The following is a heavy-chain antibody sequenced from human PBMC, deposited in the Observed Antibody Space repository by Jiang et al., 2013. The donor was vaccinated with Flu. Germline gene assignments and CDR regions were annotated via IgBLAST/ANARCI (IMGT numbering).Heavy chain of an antibody. CDR1: GGSISSYY. V-gene: IGHV4-59*01. CDR3: ARVILWSNWYFDL. J-gene: IGHJ2*01. CDR2: IYNSGSP. Sequence: GPGLVKPSETLSLTCTVSGGSISSYYWSWIRQPPGKGLEWIGYIYNSGSPNYNPSLKSRVTISMDTSKNQFSLKLTSVTAADTAVYYCARVILWSNWYFDLWGRGTLVTVSS. D-gene: IGHD2-21*01.